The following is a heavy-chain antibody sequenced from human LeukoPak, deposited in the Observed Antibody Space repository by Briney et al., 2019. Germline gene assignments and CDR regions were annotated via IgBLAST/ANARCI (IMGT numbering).Heavy chain of an antibody. V-gene: IGHV4-34*01. Sequence: SETLSLTCAVYGGSFSGYYWSWIRQPPGKGLEWIGEINHSGGTNYNPSLKSRVTISVDTSKNQFSLKLSSVTAADTAVYYCARARIAVAGSPDYWGQGTLVTVSS. J-gene: IGHJ4*02. D-gene: IGHD6-19*01. CDR2: INHSGGT. CDR3: ARARIAVAGSPDY. CDR1: GGSFSGYY.